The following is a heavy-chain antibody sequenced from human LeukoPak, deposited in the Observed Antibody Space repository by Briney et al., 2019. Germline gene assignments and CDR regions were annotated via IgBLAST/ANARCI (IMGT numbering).Heavy chain of an antibody. D-gene: IGHD3-22*01. V-gene: IGHV4-59*01. CDR2: VYYSGST. J-gene: IGHJ3*02. Sequence: NPSETLSLACTVSGGSISSYYWSWIRQPPGKGLEWIGYVYYSGSTNYNPSLKSRVTISVDTSKNQFSLNLSSVTAADTAEYYCARVSYDSSGYYGTNAFDIWGQGTMVTASS. CDR1: GGSISSYY. CDR3: ARVSYDSSGYYGTNAFDI.